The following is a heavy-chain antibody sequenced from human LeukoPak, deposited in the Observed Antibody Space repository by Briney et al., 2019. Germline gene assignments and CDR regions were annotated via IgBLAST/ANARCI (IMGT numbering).Heavy chain of an antibody. V-gene: IGHV3-23*01. J-gene: IGHJ4*02. D-gene: IGHD6-19*01. CDR2: ISGSGGST. CDR1: GFTFSSYA. CDR3: ARDTDPGNYSSGWLPLAY. Sequence: PGGSLRLSCAASGFTFSSYAMSWVRQAPGKGLEWVSAISGSGGSTYYADSVKGRFTIPRDNSKNTLYLQMNSLRAEDTAVYYCARDTDPGNYSSGWLPLAYWGQGTLVTVSS.